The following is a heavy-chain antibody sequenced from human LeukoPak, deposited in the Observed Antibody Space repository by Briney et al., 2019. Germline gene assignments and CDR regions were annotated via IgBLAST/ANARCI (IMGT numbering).Heavy chain of an antibody. CDR1: GGSISSGSYY. CDR3: ARWAVTMVRGVHDAFDI. J-gene: IGHJ3*02. V-gene: IGHV4-61*02. D-gene: IGHD3-10*01. Sequence: SETLSLTCTVSGGSISSGSYYWSWIRQPAGKGLEWIGRIYTSGSTNYNPSLKSRVTISVDTSKNQFSLKLSSVTAADTAVYYCARWAVTMVRGVHDAFDIWGQGTMVTVSS. CDR2: IYTSGST.